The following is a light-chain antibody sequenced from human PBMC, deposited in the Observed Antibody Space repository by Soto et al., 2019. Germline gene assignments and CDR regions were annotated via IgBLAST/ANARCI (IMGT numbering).Light chain of an antibody. Sequence: ETALSQSHGTLSLSPGERATLSCRSSQSVSRSYLAWYQQKPGQAPRLLIYVASNRATGIPDRFSGSGSGTDFTLTISRLEPEDFAVYYCQQYGSSPLTFGGGTKVDIK. J-gene: IGKJ4*01. CDR3: QQYGSSPLT. CDR1: QSVSRSY. CDR2: VAS. V-gene: IGKV3-20*01.